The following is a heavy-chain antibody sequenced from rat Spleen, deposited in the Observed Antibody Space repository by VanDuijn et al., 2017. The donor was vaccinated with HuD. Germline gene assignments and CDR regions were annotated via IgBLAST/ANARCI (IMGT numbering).Heavy chain of an antibody. CDR1: GFTFSDYY. D-gene: IGHD1-10*01. V-gene: IGHV5-29*01. CDR3: ARHNNGVGYFDY. Sequence: EVQLVESDGGLVQPGRSLKLSCAASGFTFSDYYMAWVRQAPTKGLEWVATISYDGSSTYYRDSVKGRFTISRDNAKSTLYLQMDSLRSEDTATYYCARHNNGVGYFDYWGQGVMVTVSS. CDR2: ISYDGSST. J-gene: IGHJ2*01.